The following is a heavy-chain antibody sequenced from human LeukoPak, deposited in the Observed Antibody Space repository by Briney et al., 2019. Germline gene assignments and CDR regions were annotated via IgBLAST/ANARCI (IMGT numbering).Heavy chain of an antibody. CDR3: AKDYYDGSGYTFDY. CDR1: GFTVSSNY. CDR2: ISGSGGST. J-gene: IGHJ4*02. Sequence: GGSLRLSCAASGFTVSSNYMSWVRQAPGKGLEWVSAISGSGGSTYYADSVKGRFTISRDNSKNTLYLQMNSLRAEDTAVYYCAKDYYDGSGYTFDYWGQGTLVTVSS. D-gene: IGHD3-22*01. V-gene: IGHV3-23*01.